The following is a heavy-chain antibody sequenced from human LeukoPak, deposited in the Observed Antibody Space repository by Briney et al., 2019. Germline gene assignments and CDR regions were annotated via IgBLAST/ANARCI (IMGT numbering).Heavy chain of an antibody. D-gene: IGHD3-22*01. CDR2: IYSSGST. Sequence: PSETLSLTCTVSGGSISSYYWTWIRQPAGKGLEWIGRIYSSGSTNYNPPLKSRVTMSVDKSQNQFSLKLSSVTAADTAVYYCARARDYYDSSSYPNWFDPWGQGTLVTVSS. CDR3: ARARDYYDSSSYPNWFDP. J-gene: IGHJ5*02. V-gene: IGHV4-4*07. CDR1: GGSISSYY.